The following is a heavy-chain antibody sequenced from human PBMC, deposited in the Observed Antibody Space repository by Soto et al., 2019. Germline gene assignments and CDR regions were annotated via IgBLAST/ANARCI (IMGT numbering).Heavy chain of an antibody. Sequence: SETLSLTCTVSGDSVSSSNYYWGWIRQPPGRGLEWIGSVYYSGSTYYNPSLKSRVTMSVDTSKNQFSLKLSSVTAADAAVYYCARHPTFSGWEYYFDYWGQGTPVTVSS. V-gene: IGHV4-39*01. CDR3: ARHPTFSGWEYYFDY. CDR2: VYYSGST. J-gene: IGHJ4*02. D-gene: IGHD6-19*01. CDR1: GDSVSSSNYY.